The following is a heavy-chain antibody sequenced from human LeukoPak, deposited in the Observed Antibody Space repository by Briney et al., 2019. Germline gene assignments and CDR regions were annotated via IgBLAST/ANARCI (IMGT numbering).Heavy chain of an antibody. D-gene: IGHD3-22*01. CDR1: GYTLTELS. V-gene: IGHV1-24*01. Sequence: ASVKVSCKVSGYTLTELSMHWVRQAPGKGLEWMGGFDPEDGETIYAQKFQGRVTMTEDTSTDTAYMELSSLRSEDTAVYYCARDPKHYYSSAYYDAFDIWGQGTMVTVSS. CDR3: ARDPKHYYSSAYYDAFDI. CDR2: FDPEDGET. J-gene: IGHJ3*02.